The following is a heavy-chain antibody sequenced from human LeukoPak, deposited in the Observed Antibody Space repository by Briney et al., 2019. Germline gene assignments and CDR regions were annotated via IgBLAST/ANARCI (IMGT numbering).Heavy chain of an antibody. J-gene: IGHJ4*02. V-gene: IGHV4-59*01. CDR1: GGSISSYY. CDR2: ISYSGST. D-gene: IGHD3-10*01. Sequence: SETLSLTCTVSGGSISSYYWSWIRQPPGKGLEWIGYISYSGSTKYNPSLKSRVTMSVDTSKNQFSLKLSSVAAADTALYYCARSYGSGGYFDTWGQGTLVTVSS. CDR3: ARSYGSGGYFDT.